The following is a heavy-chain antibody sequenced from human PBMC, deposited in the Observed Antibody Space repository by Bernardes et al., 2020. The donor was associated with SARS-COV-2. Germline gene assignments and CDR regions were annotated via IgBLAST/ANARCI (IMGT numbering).Heavy chain of an antibody. CDR3: ARYDNWFDP. V-gene: IGHV5-51*01. CDR2: IYPGDSDT. CDR1: GYSFTRYW. D-gene: IGHD2-8*01. J-gene: IGHJ5*02. Sequence: GASLKSSGKGSGYSFTRYWIGWVRTIPGKGLEWLGIIYPGDSDTRYSPSFQGQVTISADKSISTAYLQWSSLKASDTAMYYCARYDNWFDPWGQGTLVTVSS.